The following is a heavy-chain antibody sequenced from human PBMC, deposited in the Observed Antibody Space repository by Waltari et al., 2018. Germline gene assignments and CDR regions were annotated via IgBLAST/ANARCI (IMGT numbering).Heavy chain of an antibody. CDR2: IYYSGST. CDR1: GGSISSSRYY. CDR3: ARPTGYSYGFYYYMDV. J-gene: IGHJ6*03. V-gene: IGHV4-39*01. D-gene: IGHD5-18*01. Sequence: QLQLQESGPGLVKPSETLSLTCTVSGGSISSSRYYWGWIRQPPGKGLEWIGSIYYSGSTYYTPALKRRVTISVDTSKNQFSLKLSSVTAADTAVYYCARPTGYSYGFYYYMDVWGKGTTVTVSS.